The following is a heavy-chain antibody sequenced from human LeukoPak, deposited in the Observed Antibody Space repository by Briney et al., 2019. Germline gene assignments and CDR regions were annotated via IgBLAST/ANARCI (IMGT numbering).Heavy chain of an antibody. V-gene: IGHV1-24*01. CDR1: GYTLAELS. CDR3: ATRWGSGSYYRVFAFDI. J-gene: IGHJ3*02. D-gene: IGHD3-10*01. CDR2: FDPEVGET. Sequence: ASVKVSCKVSGYTLAELSMHWVRQAPGKGLEWMGGFDPEVGETIYAQKFQGRVTMTEDTSTDTAYMELSSLRSEDTAVYYCATRWGSGSYYRVFAFDIWGQGTMVTVSS.